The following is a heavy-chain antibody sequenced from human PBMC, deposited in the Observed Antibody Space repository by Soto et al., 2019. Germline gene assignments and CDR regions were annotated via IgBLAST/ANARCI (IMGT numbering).Heavy chain of an antibody. D-gene: IGHD3-22*01. CDR3: GRGGRYYYDSSGYYGLYFDD. V-gene: IGHV4-30-4*01. CDR1: GGSISSGDYY. Sequence: SETLSLTCTVSGGSISSGDYYWSWIRQPPGKGLEWIGYIYYSGSTYYNPSLKSRVTISVDTSKNQFSLKLSSVTAADTAVYYCGRGGRYYYDSSGYYGLYFDDWGQGTLVTVSS. J-gene: IGHJ4*02. CDR2: IYYSGST.